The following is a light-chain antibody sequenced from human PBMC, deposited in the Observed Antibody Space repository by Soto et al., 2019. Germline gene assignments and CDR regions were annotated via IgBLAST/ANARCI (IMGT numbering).Light chain of an antibody. CDR1: QSISNS. Sequence: ELVLRPSPATLPLYAGERATLSCRASQSISNSLAWYQQKPGQAPSHHVSNAAKRATGIPGRFRGSGSGTDFTLTISSLEPEDFAIYYCQNRSNWPSFGQGTRLEIK. J-gene: IGKJ5*01. CDR3: QNRSNWPS. CDR2: NAA. V-gene: IGKV3-11*01.